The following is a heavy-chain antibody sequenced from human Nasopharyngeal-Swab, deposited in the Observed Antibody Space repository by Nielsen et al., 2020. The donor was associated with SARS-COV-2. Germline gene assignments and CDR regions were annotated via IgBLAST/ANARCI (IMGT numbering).Heavy chain of an antibody. V-gene: IGHV4-39*07. CDR3: ARGVYYYGSGSYRYYYYGMDV. CDR2: IYYSGST. Sequence: SETLSLTCTVSGGSISSSSYYWGWIRQPPGKGLEWIGSIYYSGSTYYNPSLKSRVTISVDTSKNQFSLKLSSVTAADTAVYYCARGVYYYGSGSYRYYYYGMDVWGQGTTVTVSS. CDR1: GGSISSSSYY. D-gene: IGHD3-10*01. J-gene: IGHJ6*02.